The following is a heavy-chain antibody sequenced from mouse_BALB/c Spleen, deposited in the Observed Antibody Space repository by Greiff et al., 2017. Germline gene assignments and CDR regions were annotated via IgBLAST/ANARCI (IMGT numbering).Heavy chain of an antibody. J-gene: IGHJ3*01. V-gene: IGHV5-9-3*01. Sequence: EVKLVESGGGLVKPGGSLKLSCAASGFTFSSYAMSWVRQTPEKRLEWVATISSGGSYTYYPDSVKGRFTISRDNAKNTLYLQMSSLRSEDTAMYYCARDYDYFAYWGQGTLVTVSA. CDR2: ISSGGSYT. CDR1: GFTFSSYA. D-gene: IGHD2-4*01. CDR3: ARDYDYFAY.